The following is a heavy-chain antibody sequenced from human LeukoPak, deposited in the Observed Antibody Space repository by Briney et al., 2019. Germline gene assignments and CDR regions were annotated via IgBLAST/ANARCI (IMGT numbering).Heavy chain of an antibody. Sequence: ESLKISCKGSGYIYTSYLIGWVRQKPGKGLEWMGIIYPGDSDTRYTPSFKGQVTISADKAISTAHLQWSSLKASDTAMYYCADSSSGWYGGVDYWGQGTLVTVSS. CDR3: ADSSSGWYGGVDY. V-gene: IGHV5-51*01. D-gene: IGHD6-19*01. CDR2: IYPGDSDT. CDR1: GYIYTSYL. J-gene: IGHJ4*02.